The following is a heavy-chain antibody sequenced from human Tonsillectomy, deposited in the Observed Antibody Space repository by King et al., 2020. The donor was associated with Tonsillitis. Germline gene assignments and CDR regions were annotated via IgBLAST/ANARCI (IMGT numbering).Heavy chain of an antibody. CDR1: GGPLSGYY. V-gene: IGHV4-34*01. J-gene: IGHJ6*02. D-gene: IGHD3-3*01. CDR2: INHSGST. Sequence: VQLQQWGAGLLKPSRTLSLTCIVDGGPLSGYYWSWVRQSPAKGLEWIGDINHSGSTKCNPSLKNRVTISIDTSKNQFSLRLYSVTAADTATYYSARELSFPEWSPQGPLYYYYYASDVWGQGTTVTVTS. CDR3: ARELSFPEWSPQGPLYYYYYASDV.